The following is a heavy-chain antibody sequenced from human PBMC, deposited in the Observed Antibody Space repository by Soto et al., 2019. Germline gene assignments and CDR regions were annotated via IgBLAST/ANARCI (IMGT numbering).Heavy chain of an antibody. J-gene: IGHJ4*02. Sequence: GGSLRLSCAASGFTFSSYAMHWVRQAPGKGLEWVAVISYDGSNKYYADSVKGRFTISRDNSKNTLYLQMNSLRAEDTAVYYCARDTSRGCSGGSCYSTPHFAYWGQGTLVTVSS. CDR1: GFTFSSYA. CDR2: ISYDGSNK. V-gene: IGHV3-30-3*01. CDR3: ARDTSRGCSGGSCYSTPHFAY. D-gene: IGHD2-15*01.